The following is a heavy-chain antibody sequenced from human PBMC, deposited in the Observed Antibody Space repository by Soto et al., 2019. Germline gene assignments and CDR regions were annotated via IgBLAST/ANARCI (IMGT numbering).Heavy chain of an antibody. Sequence: SETLSLTCTVSGGYISSYYWSWIRQPPGKGLEWIGHTYYSGSTNYNPSLKSRVTISVDTSKNQFSLKLSSVTAADTAVYYCGTEVAGSTVSWLNPWRPRPRVSVAS. CDR2: TYYSGST. CDR1: GGYISSYY. CDR3: GTEVAGSTVSWLNP. V-gene: IGHV4-59*01. J-gene: IGHJ5*02. D-gene: IGHD1-26*01.